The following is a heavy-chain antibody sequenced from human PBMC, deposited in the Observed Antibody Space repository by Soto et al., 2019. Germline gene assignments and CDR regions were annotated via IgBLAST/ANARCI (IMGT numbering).Heavy chain of an antibody. D-gene: IGHD1-26*01. CDR2: INTNTGDT. V-gene: IGHV1-2*04. Sequence: ASVKVSCKTSGYTFTGYHIHWVRQAPGQGLEWMGWINTNTGDTNYAQKFQGWVTMTRDTSINTAYVQLSRLTSDDTAVYYCARWVGASNWFDPWGQGXLVTVYS. CDR1: GYTFTGYH. CDR3: ARWVGASNWFDP. J-gene: IGHJ5*02.